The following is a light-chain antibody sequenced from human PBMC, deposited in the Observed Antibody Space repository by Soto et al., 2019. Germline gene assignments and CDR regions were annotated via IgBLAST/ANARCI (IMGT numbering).Light chain of an antibody. CDR2: DVT. CDR3: SSYTTTRAVA. CDR1: SSDVGGYNY. V-gene: IGLV2-14*03. J-gene: IGLJ2*01. Sequence: QSVLTQPASVSGSPGQWITISCTGTSSDVGGYNYVSWYQQHPGKAPKLMIYDVTNRPSGVSYRFSGSKSGNTASLTISGLQAEDEADYYCSSYTTTRAVAFGGGTKLTVL.